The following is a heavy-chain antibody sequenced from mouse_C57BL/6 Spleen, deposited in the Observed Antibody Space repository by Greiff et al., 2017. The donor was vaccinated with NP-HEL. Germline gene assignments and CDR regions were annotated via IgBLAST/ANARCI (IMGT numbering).Heavy chain of an antibody. J-gene: IGHJ4*01. Sequence: QVQLQQSGPELVKPGASVKISCKASGYAFSSSWMNWVKQRPGKGLEWIGRIYPGDGDTNYNGKFKGKATLTADKSSSTAYMQLSSLTSEDSAVYFCARRGYGSSYVDAMDYWGQGTSVTVSS. CDR1: GYAFSSSW. CDR3: ARRGYGSSYVDAMDY. CDR2: IYPGDGDT. V-gene: IGHV1-82*01. D-gene: IGHD1-1*01.